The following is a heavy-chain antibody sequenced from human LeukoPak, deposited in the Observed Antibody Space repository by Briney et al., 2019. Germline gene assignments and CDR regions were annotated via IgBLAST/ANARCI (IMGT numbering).Heavy chain of an antibody. CDR3: AKATIRIHYYFDY. J-gene: IGHJ4*02. CDR2: IRYDGSNK. CDR1: GFTFSSYG. V-gene: IGHV3-30*02. D-gene: IGHD2-15*01. Sequence: GGSLRLSCAASGFTFSSYGMHWVRQAPGKGLEWVAFIRYDGSNKYYADSVKGRFTISRDNSKNTPYLQMNSLRAEDTAVYYCAKATIRIHYYFDYWGQGTLVTVSS.